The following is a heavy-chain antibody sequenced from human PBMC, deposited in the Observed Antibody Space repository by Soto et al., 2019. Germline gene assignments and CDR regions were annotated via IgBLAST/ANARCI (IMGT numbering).Heavy chain of an antibody. D-gene: IGHD3-10*01. CDR3: AISTRVGSGYLDDYYYMDV. Sequence: GGSLRLSCAASGFTFSSYSMNWVRQAPGKGLEWVSSISSSSSYIYYADSVKGRFTISRDNAKNSLYLQMNSLRAEDTAVYYCAISTRVGSGYLDDYYYMDVWGKGTTVTVSS. CDR2: ISSSSSYI. V-gene: IGHV3-21*01. CDR1: GFTFSSYS. J-gene: IGHJ6*03.